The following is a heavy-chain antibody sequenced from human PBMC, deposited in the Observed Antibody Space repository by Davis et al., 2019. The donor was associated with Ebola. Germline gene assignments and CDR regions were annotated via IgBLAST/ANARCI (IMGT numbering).Heavy chain of an antibody. CDR3: ASGLLSWYEYYYHGMDV. J-gene: IGHJ6*02. CDR2: IYSGGST. V-gene: IGHV3-66*02. D-gene: IGHD6-13*01. Sequence: GESLKIPCAASGFTVSSNYMSWVRQAPGKGLEWVSVIYSGGSTYYADSVKGRFTISRDNSKNTLYLQMNSLRAVDTAVYYCASGLLSWYEYYYHGMDVWGQGTTVTVSS. CDR1: GFTVSSNY.